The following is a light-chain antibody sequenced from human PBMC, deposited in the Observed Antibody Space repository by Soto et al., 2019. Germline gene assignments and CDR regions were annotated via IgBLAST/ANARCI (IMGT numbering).Light chain of an antibody. Sequence: DIQMTQSPSTLSASVGDRVTITCRASQSISSWLAWYQQKPGRAPKLLIYDASSLESGVPSRFSGSGSGTEFTLTISSLQPDDFATYYCQQYNSYPFGFGPGTKVDIK. CDR2: DAS. V-gene: IGKV1-5*01. CDR3: QQYNSYPFG. J-gene: IGKJ3*01. CDR1: QSISSW.